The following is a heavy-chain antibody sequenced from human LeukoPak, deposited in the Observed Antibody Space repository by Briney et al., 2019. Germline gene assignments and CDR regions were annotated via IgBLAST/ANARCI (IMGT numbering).Heavy chain of an antibody. CDR1: GYTFTGYY. D-gene: IGHD6-13*01. J-gene: IGHJ4*02. V-gene: IGHV1-2*02. CDR3: ARHIEAAVYYFDY. CDR2: INPNSGGT. Sequence: GASVTVSCKASGYTFTGYYMHWVRQAPGQGLEWMGWINPNSGGTNYAQKFQGRVTMTRDTSISTAYMELSRLRSDDSAVYYRARHIEAAVYYFDYWGQGALVTVSS.